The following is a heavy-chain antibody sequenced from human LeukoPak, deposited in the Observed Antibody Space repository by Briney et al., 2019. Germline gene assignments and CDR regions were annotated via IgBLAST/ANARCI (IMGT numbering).Heavy chain of an antibody. D-gene: IGHD3-10*01. V-gene: IGHV3-7*02. Sequence: PGGSVRLSCKASGFTFSNYWMSWVRQAPGQGLEWMAIIKPDGSDTSYAQYVKGRFTITRDNAKNSLYLQMNSLRVEDTAVYYCGGGWSCFAYWGQGTLVTVSS. CDR1: GFTFSNYW. J-gene: IGHJ4*02. CDR3: GGGWSCFAY. CDR2: IKPDGSDT.